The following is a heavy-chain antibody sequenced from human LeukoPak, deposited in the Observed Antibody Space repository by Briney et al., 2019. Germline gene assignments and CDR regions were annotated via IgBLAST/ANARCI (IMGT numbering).Heavy chain of an antibody. CDR1: GFTFSAHA. V-gene: IGHV3-23*01. CDR2: ISGSGDST. Sequence: GGSLRLSCAASGFTFSAHAMNWVRQAPGKGPEWVSAISGSGDSTYSADSVEGRFTISRDNSKNTLHLQMNSLRDEDTAVYFCARGAGESCGGDCYSRVLDYWGQGTLVTVSS. CDR3: ARGAGESCGGDCYSRVLDY. D-gene: IGHD2-21*02. J-gene: IGHJ4*02.